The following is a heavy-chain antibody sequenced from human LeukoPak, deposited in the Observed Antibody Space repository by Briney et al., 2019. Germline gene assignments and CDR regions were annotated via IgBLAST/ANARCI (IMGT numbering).Heavy chain of an antibody. D-gene: IGHD1-26*01. Sequence: SETLSLTCTVSGASASSASYWTWIRQPPGKGVEWIAHIYNGVNTNYNPSLKSRVTISVDTSKNQFSLRLNSVTAADTAVYYCARSRAFNSGAFDPWGQGSLVTVSS. V-gene: IGHV4-61*01. CDR1: GASASSASY. CDR3: ARSRAFNSGAFDP. J-gene: IGHJ5*02. CDR2: IYNGVNT.